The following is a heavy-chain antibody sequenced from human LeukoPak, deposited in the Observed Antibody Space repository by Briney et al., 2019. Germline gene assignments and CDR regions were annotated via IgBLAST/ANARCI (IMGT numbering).Heavy chain of an antibody. Sequence: QSGGSLRLSCAASGFTFSGYEMNWVRQAPGKGLEYVSAISSNGGSTYYADSVKGRFTISRDNSKNTLYLQMSSLRAEDTAVYYCVKGGAGVQHFDYWGQGTLVTVSS. CDR3: VKGGAGVQHFDY. D-gene: IGHD1-26*01. CDR2: ISSNGGST. V-gene: IGHV3-64D*09. J-gene: IGHJ4*02. CDR1: GFTFSGYE.